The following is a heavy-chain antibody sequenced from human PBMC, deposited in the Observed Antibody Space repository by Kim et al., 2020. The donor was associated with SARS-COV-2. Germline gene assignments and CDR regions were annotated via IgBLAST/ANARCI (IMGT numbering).Heavy chain of an antibody. Sequence: GGSLRLSCAASGFIFSTYAMHWVRQAPGKGPEYVSAISSNGADPYYADSVKGRFTISRDNFKNILYLQMGSLRAEDMAVYYCAREGRHCSGTACYLFDYWGQGTLVTVSS. D-gene: IGHD2-2*01. CDR3: AREGRHCSGTACYLFDY. CDR2: ISSNGADP. J-gene: IGHJ4*02. V-gene: IGHV3-64*02. CDR1: GFIFSTYA.